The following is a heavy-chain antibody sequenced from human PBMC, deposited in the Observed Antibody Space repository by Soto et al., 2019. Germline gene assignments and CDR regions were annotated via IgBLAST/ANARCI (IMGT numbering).Heavy chain of an antibody. CDR3: ARGVVPPHDYDYYGRDV. CDR1: GGTFSSYA. V-gene: IGHV1-69*01. D-gene: IGHD3-3*01. CDR2: IIPIFGTA. J-gene: IGHJ6*02. Sequence: QVQLVQSGAEVKKPGSSVKVSCKASGGTFSSYAISWVRQAPGQGLEWMGGIIPIFGTANYAQKFQGRVTITADESTSTADMERSSRRSEDTAVYYWARGVVPPHDYDYYGRDVWGQGTTVTVSS.